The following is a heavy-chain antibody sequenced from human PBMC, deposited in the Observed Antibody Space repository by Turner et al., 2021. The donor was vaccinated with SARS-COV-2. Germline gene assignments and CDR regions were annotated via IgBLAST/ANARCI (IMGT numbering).Heavy chain of an antibody. D-gene: IGHD2-15*01. CDR1: GFIVSSNY. J-gene: IGHJ6*02. V-gene: IGHV3-53*04. Sequence: EVQLVESGGCLVQPGGSLRLSCETSGFIVSSNYMIGVRKAPGEGLERVSVIYSGGSTYDSYSVKGRFTISRHNSKNTLYLQMNSLRAEDTAVYYCARDLVAYGMDVWGQGTTVTVSS. CDR3: ARDLVAYGMDV. CDR2: IYSGGST.